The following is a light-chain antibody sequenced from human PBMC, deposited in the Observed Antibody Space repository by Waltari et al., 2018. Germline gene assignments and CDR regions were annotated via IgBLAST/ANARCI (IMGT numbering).Light chain of an antibody. Sequence: DIQMTQSPSSLSASVGDRVTITCRASQSISSYLNWYQQKQGKAPKLLIYAASSLQSGVPSRFSGSGSGTDFTLTISSLQPVDFATYYCQQSYSTRETFGPGTKVDIK. CDR3: QQSYSTRET. J-gene: IGKJ3*01. V-gene: IGKV1-39*01. CDR1: QSISSY. CDR2: AAS.